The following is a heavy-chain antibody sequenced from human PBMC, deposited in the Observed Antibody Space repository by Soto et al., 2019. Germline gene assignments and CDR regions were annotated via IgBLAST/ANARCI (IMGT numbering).Heavy chain of an antibody. Sequence: QITLNESGPTQVKPRQTLTLTCTFSGFSLTTSGVGVGWIRQSPGKAPECLALIYWDDDKRYSPSLKSRLTITKDTSKNLVVFTMADLDPADTATYYCAHRVLRTVFGLVTSTAIYFDFWGQGTPVAVSS. CDR3: AHRVLRTVFGLVTSTAIYFDF. D-gene: IGHD3-3*01. CDR1: GFSLTTSGVG. V-gene: IGHV2-5*02. CDR2: IYWDDDK. J-gene: IGHJ4*02.